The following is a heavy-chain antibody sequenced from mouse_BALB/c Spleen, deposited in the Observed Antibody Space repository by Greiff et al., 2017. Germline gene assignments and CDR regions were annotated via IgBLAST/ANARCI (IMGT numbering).Heavy chain of an antibody. CDR2: INPSTGYT. D-gene: IGHD1-1*02. J-gene: IGHJ4*01. Sequence: QVQLQQSGAELAKPGASVKMSCKASGYTFTSYWMHWVKQRPGQGLEWIGYINPSTGYTEYNQKFKDKATLTADKSSSTAYMQLSSLTSEDSAVYYCARLVGGYYYAMDYWGQGTSVTVSS. V-gene: IGHV1-7*01. CDR3: ARLVGGYYYAMDY. CDR1: GYTFTSYW.